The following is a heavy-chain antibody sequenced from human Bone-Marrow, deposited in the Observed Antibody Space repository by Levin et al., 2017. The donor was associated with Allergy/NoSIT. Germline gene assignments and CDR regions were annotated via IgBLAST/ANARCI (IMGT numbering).Heavy chain of an antibody. CDR2: IYFDGSKT. CDR1: GFPFSAYG. J-gene: IGHJ4*01. Sequence: PGGSLRLSCAASGFPFSAYGMHWIRQGPGKGLEWVAFIYFDGSKTYYADSVEGRFTISRDNSKDTVYLQMDSLRGDDTAMYYCARDRSGNYFYFWGQGNRVTVSS. D-gene: IGHD2/OR15-2a*01. CDR3: ARDRSGNYFYF. V-gene: IGHV3-33*01.